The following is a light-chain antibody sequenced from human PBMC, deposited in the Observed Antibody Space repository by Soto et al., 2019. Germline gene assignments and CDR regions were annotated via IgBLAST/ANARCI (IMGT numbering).Light chain of an antibody. V-gene: IGKV1-39*01. CDR3: PESFSPLYT. J-gene: IGKJ2*01. CDR1: QTIHNY. CDR2: AAS. Sequence: DIQLTQSPSSLSTSVGDRVTITCRASQTIHNYLNWYQQTPGKAPKLLIYAASNLRGGVPSRFSGGGSGTDFTLNISSLQPEDFATYYCPESFSPLYTFGQGTMLDI.